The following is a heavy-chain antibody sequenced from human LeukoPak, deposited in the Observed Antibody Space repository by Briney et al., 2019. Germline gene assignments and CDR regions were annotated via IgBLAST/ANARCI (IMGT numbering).Heavy chain of an antibody. CDR1: GYSFTGYF. Sequence: EASVKVSCKASGYSFTGYFIPWMRQAPGQGLEWLGWINPHSGSTNYAPKFQGRVTSTRDTSINTVYLEVTSLRPDDTAIYYCARRGLAASSDSWGQGTLVTVSS. J-gene: IGHJ4*02. V-gene: IGHV1-2*02. CDR2: INPHSGST. CDR3: ARRGLAASSDS. D-gene: IGHD2-15*01.